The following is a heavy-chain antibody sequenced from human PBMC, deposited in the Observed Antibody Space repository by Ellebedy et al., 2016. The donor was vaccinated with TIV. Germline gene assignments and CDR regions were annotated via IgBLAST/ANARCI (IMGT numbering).Heavy chain of an antibody. V-gene: IGHV1-18*01. J-gene: IGHJ6*02. Sequence: AASVKVSCKASGYTFTSYGISWARQAPGQGLEWMGWISVYNGNTNYGQKLQGRVTVTTDTSTSTAYMEMRSLRADDTAVYYCARGSRRGGMDVWGQGTTVTVSS. CDR2: ISVYNGNT. CDR1: GYTFTSYG. D-gene: IGHD3-10*01. CDR3: ARGSRRGGMDV.